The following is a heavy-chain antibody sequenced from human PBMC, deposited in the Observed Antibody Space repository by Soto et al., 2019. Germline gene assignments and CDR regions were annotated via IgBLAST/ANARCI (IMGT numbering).Heavy chain of an antibody. V-gene: IGHV3-23*01. J-gene: IGHJ5*02. D-gene: IGHD2-2*01. Sequence: GGSLRLSCAASGLTFSSYAMSWVRQAPGKGLEWVSAISGSGGSTYYADSVKGRFTISRDNSKNTLYLQMNSLRAEDTAVYYCANLQDIVVVPAAIVNWFDPWGQGTLVTVSS. CDR1: GLTFSSYA. CDR3: ANLQDIVVVPAAIVNWFDP. CDR2: ISGSGGST.